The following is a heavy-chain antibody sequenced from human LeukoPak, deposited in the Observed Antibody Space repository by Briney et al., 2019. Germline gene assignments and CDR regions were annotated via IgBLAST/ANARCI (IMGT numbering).Heavy chain of an antibody. CDR1: DYSISSGYGYY. V-gene: IGHV4-38-2*02. CDR2: IYHSGST. CDR3: ARGDYYYYYMDV. Sequence: SETLSLTCTVSDYSISSGYGYYWGWIRQPPGKGLEWIGSIYHSGSTYYNPSLKSRVTISVDTSKNQFSLKLSSVAAADTAVYYCARGDYYYYYMDVWGKGTTVTVSS. J-gene: IGHJ6*03.